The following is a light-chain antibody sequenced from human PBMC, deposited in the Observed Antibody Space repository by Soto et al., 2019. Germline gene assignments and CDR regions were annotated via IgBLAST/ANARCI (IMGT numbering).Light chain of an antibody. J-gene: IGLJ2*01. V-gene: IGLV1-47*01. CDR2: RNN. Sequence: QLVLTQPPSASGTPGQRVTISCSGSSSNIGSNYVYWYQQLPGTAPKLLIYRNNQRPSGVPDRFSGSNSGTSASLAISGLRSEDEADYYCAAWDDSLSGPLFGGGTKLTVL. CDR1: SSNIGSNY. CDR3: AAWDDSLSGPL.